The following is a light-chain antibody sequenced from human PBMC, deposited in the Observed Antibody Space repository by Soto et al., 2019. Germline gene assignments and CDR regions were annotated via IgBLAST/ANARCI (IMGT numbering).Light chain of an antibody. CDR1: QSVNDNS. CDR3: QQYGSSPET. V-gene: IGKV3-20*01. Sequence: IGVTQSPGTLSLSPGDRAILSCRASQSVNDNSLAWYQHKPGQAPRLLIYGASSRATGIPDRFSGSGSGTDFTLTISRLEPEDFAVYYCQQYGSSPETFGQGTKVDIK. J-gene: IGKJ1*01. CDR2: GAS.